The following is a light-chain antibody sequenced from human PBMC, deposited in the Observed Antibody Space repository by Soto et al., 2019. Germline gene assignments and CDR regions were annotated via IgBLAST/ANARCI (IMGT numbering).Light chain of an antibody. CDR1: QSVSSN. CDR2: GAS. V-gene: IGKV3-15*01. CDR3: QRYNDWPLT. J-gene: IGKJ4*01. Sequence: ETVMTQSPATLSVSPGERATLSCRASQSVSSNLAWYQQKPGQTPRLLIYGASTRATGIPARSSGSGSGTEFTLTINSLQSEDSAVYYCQRYNDWPLTFGGGTKVDIK.